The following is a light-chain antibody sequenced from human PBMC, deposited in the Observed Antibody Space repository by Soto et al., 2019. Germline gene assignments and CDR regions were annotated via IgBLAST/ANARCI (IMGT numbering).Light chain of an antibody. CDR3: SSYTSSSTLV. Sequence: QSALTQPASVSGSPGQSITISCTGTSSDVGGYNYVSWYQQHPRKAPKLMIYEVSNRPSGVSNRFSGSKSGNTASLTISGLQAEDEADNYCSSYTSSSTLVFGGGTKLTVL. CDR2: EVS. J-gene: IGLJ2*01. V-gene: IGLV2-14*01. CDR1: SSDVGGYNY.